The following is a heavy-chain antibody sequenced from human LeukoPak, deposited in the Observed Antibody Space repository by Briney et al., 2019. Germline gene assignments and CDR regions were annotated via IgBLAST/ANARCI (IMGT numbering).Heavy chain of an antibody. CDR3: ARVATGGISRILDY. D-gene: IGHD1-14*01. Sequence: PGRSLRLSCVASGFTFSSYGMHWVRQAPGKGLEWVALIWFDGSDKYYADSVKGRFTISRDNSKNTLYLQMNSPRAEDTAVYYCARVATGGISRILDYWGQGTLVTVSS. V-gene: IGHV3-33*01. CDR2: IWFDGSDK. J-gene: IGHJ4*02. CDR1: GFTFSSYG.